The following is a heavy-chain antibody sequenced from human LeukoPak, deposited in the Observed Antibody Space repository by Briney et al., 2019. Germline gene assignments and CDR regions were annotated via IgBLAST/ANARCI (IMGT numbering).Heavy chain of an antibody. J-gene: IGHJ2*01. D-gene: IGHD3-9*01. V-gene: IGHV3-23*01. CDR1: GFTFKNSA. Sequence: GGSLRLSCAASGFTFKNSAMHWVRQAPGKGLEWVSAISGSGGSTYYADSVKGRFTISRDNSKNTLYLQMNSLRAEDTAVYYCAKYPLNIDYDILTGYYWDWYFDLWGRGTLVTVSS. CDR3: AKYPLNIDYDILTGYYWDWYFDL. CDR2: ISGSGGST.